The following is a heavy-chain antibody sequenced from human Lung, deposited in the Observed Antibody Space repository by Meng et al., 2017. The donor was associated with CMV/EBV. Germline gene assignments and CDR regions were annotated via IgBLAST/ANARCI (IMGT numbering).Heavy chain of an antibody. J-gene: IGHJ4*02. CDR2: IYPNDADK. CDR3: ARRPEPYNRRTYFDY. D-gene: IGHD1-14*01. Sequence: GGSLRLXXRVSGYLFTSYWIGWVRQQPGKGLQWMGIIYPNDADKRYSPSFDGQVTISVDRSINTAYLQWNSLRASDSGIYYCARRPEPYNRRTYFDYWGQGTLVXVSS. CDR1: GYLFTSYW. V-gene: IGHV5-51*01.